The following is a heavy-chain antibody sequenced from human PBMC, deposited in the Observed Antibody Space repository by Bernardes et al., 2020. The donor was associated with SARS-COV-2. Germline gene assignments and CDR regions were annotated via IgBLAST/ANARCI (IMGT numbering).Heavy chain of an antibody. CDR2: VNESGRT. CDR3: ARGGSPRWGSTSCYSCDSGYWFHP. D-gene: IGHD2-2*01. Sequence: SATLAITCAVSGGSIPDSYWSWIRQSPGAGLAWIGEVNESGRTAYNPSLESRVTISVDTSKNLFSLKVTPVTAADTAVYYCARGGSPRWGSTSCYSCDSGYWFHPWGQGTLVTVYS. CDR1: GGSIPDSY. V-gene: IGHV4-34*01. J-gene: IGHJ5*02.